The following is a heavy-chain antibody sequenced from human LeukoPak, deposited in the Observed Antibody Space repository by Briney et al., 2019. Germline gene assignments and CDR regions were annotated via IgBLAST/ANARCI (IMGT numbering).Heavy chain of an antibody. Sequence: GGSLRLSYAASGFTFSSYSMNWVRQAPGKGLEWVSSISSSSSYIYYADSVKGRFTISRDNAKNSLYLQMNSLRAEDTAVYYCARGIMGAQIYYGGQGTLVTVSS. J-gene: IGHJ4*02. CDR3: ARGIMGAQIYY. V-gene: IGHV3-21*01. CDR1: GFTFSSYS. CDR2: ISSSSSYI. D-gene: IGHD1-26*01.